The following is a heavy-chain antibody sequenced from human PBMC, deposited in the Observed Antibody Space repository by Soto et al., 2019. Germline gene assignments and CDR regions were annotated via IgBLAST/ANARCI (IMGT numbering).Heavy chain of an antibody. CDR1: GFTFSSYA. CDR2: IKQDGSDT. D-gene: IGHD3-3*01. J-gene: IGHJ4*02. V-gene: IGHV3-7*03. CDR3: ARRNFGVLTDY. Sequence: GGSLRLSCAASGFTFSSYAMRCVRQATGKGLEWVSDIKQDGSDTYYVDSVKGRFTVSRDNSKNSLYLQMNSLRAEDTAMYYCARRNFGVLTDYWGPGTLVTVYS.